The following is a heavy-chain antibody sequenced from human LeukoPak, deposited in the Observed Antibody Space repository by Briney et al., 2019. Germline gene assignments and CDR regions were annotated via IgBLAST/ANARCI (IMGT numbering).Heavy chain of an antibody. CDR3: ARGGSYGGYHSY. V-gene: IGHV3-48*04. CDR1: GFTFSSYS. D-gene: IGHD4-23*01. Sequence: PGGSLRLSCAASGFTFSSYSMNWVRQAPGKGLEWVSYISSSSSTKKYADSVKGRFTISRDNAKNSLYLQMNSLRAEDTALYYCARGGSYGGYHSYWGQGTLVTVSS. J-gene: IGHJ4*02. CDR2: ISSSSSTK.